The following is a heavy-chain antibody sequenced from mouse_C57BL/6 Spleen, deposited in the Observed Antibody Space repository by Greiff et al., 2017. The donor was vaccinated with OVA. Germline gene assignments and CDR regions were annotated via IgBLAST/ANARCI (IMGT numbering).Heavy chain of an antibody. CDR3: ARGADAGYFDY. J-gene: IGHJ2*01. V-gene: IGHV1-61*01. CDR2: IYPSDSET. Sequence: QVQLQQPGAELVRPGSSVKLSCKASGYTFTSYWMDWVKQRPGQGLEWIGNIYPSDSETHYNQKFKDQATLTVDKSSSTAYMQLSSLTSEDSAVYYCARGADAGYFDYWGQGTTLTVSS. CDR1: GYTFTSYW.